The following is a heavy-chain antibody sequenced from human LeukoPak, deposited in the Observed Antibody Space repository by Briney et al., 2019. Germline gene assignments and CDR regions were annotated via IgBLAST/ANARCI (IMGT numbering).Heavy chain of an antibody. CDR3: ARGMKIYYDSSGYFV. J-gene: IGHJ4*02. Sequence: SVKVSCKASEGTFSSYALSWVRQAPGQGLEWMGGIIPIFGAANYAQKFQGRVTITTDESTSTAYMELSSLRSEDTAVYYCARGMKIYYDSSGYFVWGQGTLVTVSS. V-gene: IGHV1-69*05. CDR1: EGTFSSYA. D-gene: IGHD3-22*01. CDR2: IIPIFGAA.